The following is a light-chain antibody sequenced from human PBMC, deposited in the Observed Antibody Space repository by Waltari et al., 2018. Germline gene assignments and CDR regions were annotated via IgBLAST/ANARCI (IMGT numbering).Light chain of an antibody. CDR3: HHYADSLWT. CDR2: DTS. V-gene: IGKV3-20*01. Sequence: IVLTQSPGSLSLSPGAPATLSCRASRNIDSRYLAWFHQMPGQAPRLLIYDTSNRAAGIPDRFSVSGSGTDFSLTISGLAPEDFAVYYCHHYADSLWTFGQGTKVEIK. J-gene: IGKJ1*01. CDR1: RNIDSRY.